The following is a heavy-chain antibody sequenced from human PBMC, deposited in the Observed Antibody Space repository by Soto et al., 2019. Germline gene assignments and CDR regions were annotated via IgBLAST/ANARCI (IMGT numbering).Heavy chain of an antibody. J-gene: IGHJ3*02. CDR2: VYDLDGT. V-gene: IGHV3-53*01. CDR1: GLTVSGKKY. CDR3: ATWHLREHACDI. Sequence: DVQLVESGGGLIQPGGSLRLSCVASGLTVSGKKYMACVRQAPGKGPEWVSGVYDLDGTYYADSVRGRFTTSIDSSRATVYLQMRDLRPEDTALYFWATWHLREHACDIWGHGTMVTVSS. D-gene: IGHD5-12*01.